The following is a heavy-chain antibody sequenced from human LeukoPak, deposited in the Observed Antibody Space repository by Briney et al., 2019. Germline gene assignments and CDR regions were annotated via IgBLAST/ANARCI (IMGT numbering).Heavy chain of an antibody. CDR3: ATSIGLEGTAVACTDDDY. J-gene: IGHJ4*02. V-gene: IGHV1-46*01. D-gene: IGHD6-19*01. CDR1: GYILLSRY. Sequence: ASVKVSCQACGYILLSRYMHWVRQPPGQGLAGMGIINSSGGSTSYAQKFQGRVTMTRDTSTSTVYMELSSLRSEDTAVYYCATSIGLEGTAVACTDDDYWGQGTLVTVAS. CDR2: INSSGGST.